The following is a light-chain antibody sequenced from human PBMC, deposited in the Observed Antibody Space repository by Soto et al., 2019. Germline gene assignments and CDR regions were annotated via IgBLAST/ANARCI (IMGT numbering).Light chain of an antibody. J-gene: IGLJ2*01. CDR1: SSDVGGYNY. V-gene: IGLV2-14*01. Sequence: QSALTQPASVSGSPGQSITISCTGTSSDVGGYNYVSWYHQHPGKAPKLMIYEVSNRPSGVSNRFSGSKSGNTASLTISGLQAEDEADDYCSSYTSSSTLVFGGGTKVTVL. CDR2: EVS. CDR3: SSYTSSSTLV.